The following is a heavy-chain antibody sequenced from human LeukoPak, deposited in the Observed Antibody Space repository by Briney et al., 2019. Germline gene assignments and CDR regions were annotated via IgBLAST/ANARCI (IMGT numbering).Heavy chain of an antibody. V-gene: IGHV3-23*01. CDR2: TSGSGGEP. CDR3: AKGRLILTGPGGTDI. J-gene: IGHJ3*02. Sequence: PGGSLRRSCAASGYTFSSEAMSSVRQAPGKGLEVDSGTSGSGGEPHSADYVKGRLTISRDNSKNPLYLQMNSLRAEDTAVYYCAKGRLILTGPGGTDIWGQGTMVTVSS. D-gene: IGHD3-9*01. CDR1: GYTFSSEA.